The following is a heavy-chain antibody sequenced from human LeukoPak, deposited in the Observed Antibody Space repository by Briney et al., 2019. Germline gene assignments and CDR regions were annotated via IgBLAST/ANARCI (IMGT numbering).Heavy chain of an antibody. J-gene: IGHJ4*02. CDR3: ARDTAMGEYYFDY. Sequence: GRSLRLSCAASGFTFSSYAMHWVRQAPGKGQEWVAVISYDGSNKYYADSVKGRFTISRDNSKNTLYLQMNSLRAEDTAVYYCARDTAMGEYYFDYWGQGTLVTVSS. CDR1: GFTFSSYA. CDR2: ISYDGSNK. V-gene: IGHV3-30-3*01. D-gene: IGHD5-18*01.